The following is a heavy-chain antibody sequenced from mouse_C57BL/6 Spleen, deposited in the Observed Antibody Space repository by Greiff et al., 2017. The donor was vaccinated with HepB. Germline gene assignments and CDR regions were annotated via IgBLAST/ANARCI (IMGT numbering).Heavy chain of an antibody. CDR3: AREDGFYWYFDG. CDR1: GYTFTDYY. D-gene: IGHD2-3*01. CDR2: IYPGSGNT. Sequence: VQLQQSGAELVRPGASVKLSCKASGYTFTDYYINWVKQRPGQGLEWIARIYPGSGNTYYNEKFKGKATLTAEKSSSTAYMQLSSLTSEDSAGLFCAREDGFYWYFDGWGTGTTVTVSS. J-gene: IGHJ1*03. V-gene: IGHV1-76*01.